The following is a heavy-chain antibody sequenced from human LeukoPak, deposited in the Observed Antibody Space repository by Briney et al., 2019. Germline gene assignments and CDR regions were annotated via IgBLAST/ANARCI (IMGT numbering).Heavy chain of an antibody. V-gene: IGHV4-30-4*01. CDR1: GVSIRGGDYY. D-gene: IGHD4-23*01. J-gene: IGHJ4*02. CDR3: ARAPTDYGGSFDY. CDR2: IYESGST. Sequence: TSETLSLTCNVSGVSIRGGDYYWSWLRQPPGKTLEWISYIYESGSTYYNPSLKSRVTISVDPSNNQFSLQLSSVTAADTAVYYCARAPTDYGGSFDYWSQGTLVTVSS.